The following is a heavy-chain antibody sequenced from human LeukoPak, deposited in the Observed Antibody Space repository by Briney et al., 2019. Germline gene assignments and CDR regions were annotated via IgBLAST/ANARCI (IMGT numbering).Heavy chain of an antibody. CDR3: ARDIIRGNYDSSGYYSTVYYYGMDV. D-gene: IGHD3-22*01. CDR2: ISGSGGST. V-gene: IGHV3-23*01. J-gene: IGHJ6*02. Sequence: GGSLRLSCAASGFTFSSYAMSWVRQAPGKGLEWVSAISGSGGSTYYADSAKGRFTTSRDNSKNTLYLQMNSLRAEDTAVYYCARDIIRGNYDSSGYYSTVYYYGMDVWGQGTTVTVSS. CDR1: GFTFSSYA.